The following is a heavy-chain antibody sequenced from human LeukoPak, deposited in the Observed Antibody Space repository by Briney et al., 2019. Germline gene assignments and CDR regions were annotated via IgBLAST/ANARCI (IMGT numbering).Heavy chain of an antibody. D-gene: IGHD3-10*01. CDR3: ARDLYYQELEY. CDR1: GFTFSSYG. CDR2: ISYDGSNK. J-gene: IGHJ4*02. V-gene: IGHV3-30*03. Sequence: GRSLSLSCAASGFTFSSYGMHWVRQAPGKGLEWVALISYDGSNKYYADSVKGRFTISRDNSKNTLYLQMNSLRAEDTAVYYCARDLYYQELEYWGQGTLVTVSS.